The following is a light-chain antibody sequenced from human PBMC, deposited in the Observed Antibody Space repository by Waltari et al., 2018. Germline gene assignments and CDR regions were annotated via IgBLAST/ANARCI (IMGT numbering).Light chain of an antibody. V-gene: IGLV2-23*02. J-gene: IGLJ2*01. CDR3: CSYAGSSFVV. CDR1: SRDVGSSNL. Sequence: QSALTQPASVSGSPGQSITISCTGTSRDVGSSNLVSWYQQHPGKAPKLMIYEVSKRPSGVSNRFSGSKSGNTASLTISGLQAEDEADYYCCSYAGSSFVVFGGGTKLTVL. CDR2: EVS.